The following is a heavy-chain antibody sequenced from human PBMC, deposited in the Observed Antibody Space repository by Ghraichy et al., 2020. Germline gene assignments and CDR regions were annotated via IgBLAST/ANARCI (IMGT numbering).Heavy chain of an antibody. D-gene: IGHD2-8*01. Sequence: SETLSLTCTVSGGSVSSGGYYWYWIRQPPGKGLEWNGYIYNSGSTNYNPSLKSRVAISVDTSKNQFYLKLTSMTAADTAVYYCAREAMVPLRLLTWGQGTLVTVCS. CDR2: IYNSGST. CDR3: AREAMVPLRLLT. V-gene: IGHV4-61*08. J-gene: IGHJ4*02. CDR1: GGSVSSGGYY.